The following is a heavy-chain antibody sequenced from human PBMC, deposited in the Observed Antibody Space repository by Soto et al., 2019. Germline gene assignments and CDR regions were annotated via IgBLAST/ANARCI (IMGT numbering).Heavy chain of an antibody. Sequence: QVQLVQSGAEVKKPGASVKVSCKASGYTFTSYYMHWVRQAPGQGLEWMGIINPSGGSTSYAQKCQGRVTMTRDTSTSTGYMELSSLRSEDTAVYYCARWGGAAAGFDYWGQGTLVTVSS. V-gene: IGHV1-46*01. J-gene: IGHJ4*02. CDR1: GYTFTSYY. D-gene: IGHD6-13*01. CDR3: ARWGGAAAGFDY. CDR2: INPSGGST.